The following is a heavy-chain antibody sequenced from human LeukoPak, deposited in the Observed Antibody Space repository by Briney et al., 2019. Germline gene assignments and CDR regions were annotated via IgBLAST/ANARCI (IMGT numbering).Heavy chain of an antibody. CDR1: GFTFSDYN. J-gene: IGHJ4*02. V-gene: IGHV3-21*04. CDR3: AKGLVTTWSIFDY. CDR2: ISSSSSYI. D-gene: IGHD4-17*01. Sequence: GGSLRLSCAASGFTFSDYNMNWVRQAPGRGLDWVSSISSSSSYIYYADSVKGRFTISRDNAKNSLYLQMNSLRAEDTAVYYCAKGLVTTWSIFDYWGQGTLVTVSS.